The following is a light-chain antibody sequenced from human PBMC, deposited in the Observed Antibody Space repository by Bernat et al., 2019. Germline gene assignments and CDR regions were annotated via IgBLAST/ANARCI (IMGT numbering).Light chain of an antibody. J-gene: IGKJ1*01. Sequence: IVMTQSPATLSLSPGERATLSCRASQRFLYNLAWYQQKPGRAPRLLIFDTSTRATGVPARFSGSRSGAEFTLTISSLQSEDFAVYYCHQYNNWPQTFGQGNKVEI. V-gene: IGKV3-15*01. CDR2: DTS. CDR1: QRFLYN. CDR3: HQYNNWPQT.